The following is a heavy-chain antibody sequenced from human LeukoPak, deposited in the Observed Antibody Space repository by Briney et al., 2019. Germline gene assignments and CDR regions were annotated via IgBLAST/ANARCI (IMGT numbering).Heavy chain of an antibody. CDR3: ARGVRGYIAGSDNWFDP. CDR1: GFTFSSYG. Sequence: GGSLRLSCAASGFTFSSYGMHWVRQAPGKGLEWVSYISSSSSTIYYADSVKGRFTISRDNAKNSLYLQMNSLRAEDTAVYYCARGVRGYIAGSDNWFDPWGQGTLVTVSS. CDR2: ISSSSSTI. J-gene: IGHJ5*02. D-gene: IGHD5-12*01. V-gene: IGHV3-48*01.